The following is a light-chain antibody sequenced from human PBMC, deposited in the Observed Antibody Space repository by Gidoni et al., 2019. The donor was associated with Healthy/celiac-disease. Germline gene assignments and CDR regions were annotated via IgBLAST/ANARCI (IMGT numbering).Light chain of an antibody. J-gene: IGKJ4*02. CDR1: QSVSSSY. V-gene: IGKV3-20*01. CDR3: QQYGSSPLT. Sequence: EIVLTPSPGTLSLSPGERATLSCRASQSVSSSYLAWYQQNPGQAPRLLIYGASSRATGIPDRFSGSGSGTDFTLTISRLEPEDFAVYYCQQYGSSPLTFGGGTKVEIK. CDR2: GAS.